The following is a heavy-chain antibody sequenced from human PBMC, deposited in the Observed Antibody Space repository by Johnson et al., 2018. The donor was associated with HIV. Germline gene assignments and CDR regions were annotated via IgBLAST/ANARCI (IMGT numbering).Heavy chain of an antibody. V-gene: IGHV3-30*18. CDR2: ISYDGSDE. Sequence: QVQLVESGGGVAQPGRSLRLSCAASGFTFSSYGMHWVRQAPGRGLEWVAVISYDGSDEYYEVSVKGRFTISRDNSKSTLYLQMNSLRAEDTAVYYCAKGQGGSGSYLVGAFDIWGQGTMVTVSS. J-gene: IGHJ3*02. CDR3: AKGQGGSGSYLVGAFDI. D-gene: IGHD1-26*01. CDR1: GFTFSSYG.